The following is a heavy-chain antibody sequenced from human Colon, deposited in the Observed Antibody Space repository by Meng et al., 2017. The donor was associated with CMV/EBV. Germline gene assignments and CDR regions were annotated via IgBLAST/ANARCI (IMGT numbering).Heavy chain of an antibody. CDR2: FYSGNST. V-gene: IGHV3-66*02. D-gene: IGHD2-8*01. Sequence: SGLTLSSMYMHWVRQAPGKGLEWVSVFYSGNSTDYADSLKGRFTVSRDNSKNTLYLQMNSLRAEDTAIYYCARGRRYCPNSRCYFFDHWGQGTLVTVSS. CDR1: GLTLSSMY. J-gene: IGHJ4*02. CDR3: ARGRRYCPNSRCYFFDH.